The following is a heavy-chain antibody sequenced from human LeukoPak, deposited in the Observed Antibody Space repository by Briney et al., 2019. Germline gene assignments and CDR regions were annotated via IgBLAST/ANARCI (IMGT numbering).Heavy chain of an antibody. D-gene: IGHD3-16*01. CDR1: GGTFTSYA. Sequence: SVKVSCKASGGTFTSYAISWGRQAPGQGLEWMGRIIPIIGMANYAQKSQGRVTITSDKSTSTAYMELSSLRSEDTAVYYCARAVTLGNLYYFDYWGQGTLVTV. CDR2: IIPIIGMA. V-gene: IGHV1-69*04. CDR3: ARAVTLGNLYYFDY. J-gene: IGHJ4*02.